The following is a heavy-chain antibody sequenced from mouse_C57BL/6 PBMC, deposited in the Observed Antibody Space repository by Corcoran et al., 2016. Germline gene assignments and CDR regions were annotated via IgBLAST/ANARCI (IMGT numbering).Heavy chain of an antibody. CDR1: GYTFTTYG. Sequence: QIQLVQSGPELKKPGETVKISCKASGYTFTTYGMSWVKQAPGNGLKWMGWINTYSGVPTYADDFKGRFAFSLETSASTAYLQINNLKNEDTATYFCARGDSSFDWNFDVWGTGTTVTVSS. CDR2: INTYSGVP. CDR3: ARGDSSFDWNFDV. V-gene: IGHV9-3*01. D-gene: IGHD1-1*01. J-gene: IGHJ1*03.